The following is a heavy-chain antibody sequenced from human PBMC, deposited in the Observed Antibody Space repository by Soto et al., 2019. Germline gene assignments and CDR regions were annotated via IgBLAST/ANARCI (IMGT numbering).Heavy chain of an antibody. Sequence: EVQLVESGGGLVQPGGSLRLSCAASGFTFSSYWMHWVRQSPGKGLVWVSRINSDGSSIIYADSVKGRFTISRDNAKNTLYLQMNRLRAEDTAVYYCARQKLWFGELYDYWGQGTLVTVSS. CDR1: GFTFSSYW. D-gene: IGHD3-10*01. J-gene: IGHJ4*02. V-gene: IGHV3-74*01. CDR3: ARQKLWFGELYDY. CDR2: INSDGSSI.